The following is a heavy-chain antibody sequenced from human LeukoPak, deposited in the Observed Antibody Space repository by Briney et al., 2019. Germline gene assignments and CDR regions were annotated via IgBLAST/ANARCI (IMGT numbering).Heavy chain of an antibody. CDR3: AKGSTMIVGDAFDI. CDR1: GFTFSSYG. Sequence: GGSLRLYCAASGFTFSSYGMHWVRQAPGKGLEWVAVISYDGSNKYYADSVKGRFTISRDNSKNTLYLQMNSLRAEDTAVYYCAKGSTMIVGDAFDIWGQGTMVTVSS. CDR2: ISYDGSNK. J-gene: IGHJ3*02. D-gene: IGHD3-22*01. V-gene: IGHV3-30*18.